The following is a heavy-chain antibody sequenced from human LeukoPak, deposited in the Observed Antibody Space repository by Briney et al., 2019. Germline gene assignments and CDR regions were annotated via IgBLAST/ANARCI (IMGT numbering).Heavy chain of an antibody. CDR3: ARKLAL. Sequence: PGGSLRLSCAASGFSFSSYGMNWVRQAPGQGVEWVSYIYPTGRSVYYAGSVKGRFTVSRDNANHSVFLQMNSLRDDDTAVYFCARKLALWGQGTLVTVSS. V-gene: IGHV3-48*02. CDR2: IYPTGRSV. CDR1: GFSFSSYG. J-gene: IGHJ4*02.